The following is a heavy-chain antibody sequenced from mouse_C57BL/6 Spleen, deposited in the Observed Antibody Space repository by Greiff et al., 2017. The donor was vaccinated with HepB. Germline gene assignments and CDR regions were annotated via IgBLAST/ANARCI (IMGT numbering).Heavy chain of an antibody. D-gene: IGHD1-1*01. V-gene: IGHV5-9-1*02. Sequence: EVKVEESGEGLVKPGGSLKLSCAASGFTFSSYAMSWVRQTPEKRLEWVAYISSGGDYIYYADTVKGRFTISRDNARNTLYLQMSSLKSEDTAMYYCTRGYYYGSSYDGFFDYWGQGTTLTVSS. CDR1: GFTFSSYA. CDR3: TRGYYYGSSYDGFFDY. CDR2: ISSGGDYI. J-gene: IGHJ2*01.